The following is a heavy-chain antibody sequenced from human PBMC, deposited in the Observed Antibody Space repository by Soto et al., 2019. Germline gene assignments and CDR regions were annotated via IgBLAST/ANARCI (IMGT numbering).Heavy chain of an antibody. V-gene: IGHV3-21*01. J-gene: IGHJ6*02. D-gene: IGHD3-16*01. CDR1: GFTFISYS. Sequence: PWGSLRLSCAASGFTFISYSINFFRQSPFKWLEWVSSISSSSSYIYYADSVKGRFTISRDNAKNSLYLQMNSLRAEDTAVYYCASLQVLIEDYYYYGMDVWGQGTTVTVSS. CDR3: ASLQVLIEDYYYYGMDV. CDR2: ISSSSSYI.